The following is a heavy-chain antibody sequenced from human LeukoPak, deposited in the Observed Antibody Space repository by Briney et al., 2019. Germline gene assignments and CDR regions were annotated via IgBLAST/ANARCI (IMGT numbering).Heavy chain of an antibody. D-gene: IGHD1-26*01. CDR2: INHSGST. J-gene: IGHJ4*02. CDR1: GGSFSGYY. Sequence: PSETLSLTCAVYGGSFSGYYWSWIRQPPGKGLEWIGEINHSGSTNYNPSLKSRVTISVDTSKNQFSLKLSSVTAADTAVYYCARGQRGGSYYFRYWGQGTLVTVSS. CDR3: ARGQRGGSYYFRY. V-gene: IGHV4-34*01.